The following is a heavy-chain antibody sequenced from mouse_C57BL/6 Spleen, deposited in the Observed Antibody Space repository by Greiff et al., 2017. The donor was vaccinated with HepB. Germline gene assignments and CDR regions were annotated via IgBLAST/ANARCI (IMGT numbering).Heavy chain of an antibody. CDR1: GYTFTSYW. J-gene: IGHJ2*01. D-gene: IGHD1-1*01. CDR2: IDPSDSYT. V-gene: IGHV1-59*01. CDR3: ARRGYGSSPYYFDY. Sequence: QVQLQQPGAELVRPGTSVKLSCKASGYTFTSYWMHWVKQRPGQGLEWIGVIDPSDSYTNYNQKFKGKATLTVDTSSSTAYMQLSSLPSEDSAVYYCARRGYGSSPYYFDYWGQGTTLTVSS.